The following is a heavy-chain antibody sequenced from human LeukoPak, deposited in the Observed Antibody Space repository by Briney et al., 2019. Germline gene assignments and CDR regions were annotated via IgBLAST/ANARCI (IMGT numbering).Heavy chain of an antibody. J-gene: IGHJ6*03. CDR2: IEEDGSEK. CDR1: GGSISSSSYY. Sequence: ETLSLTCTVSGGSISSSSYYWGWIRQPPGKGLEWVADIEEDGSEKYYVDSVKGRFTISRDNAKNSLSLQMNSLRPEDTALYYCVRLRCSSTNCHTLYYYYMDVWGKGTTVTVSS. V-gene: IGHV3-7*01. D-gene: IGHD2-2*02. CDR3: VRLRCSSTNCHTLYYYYMDV.